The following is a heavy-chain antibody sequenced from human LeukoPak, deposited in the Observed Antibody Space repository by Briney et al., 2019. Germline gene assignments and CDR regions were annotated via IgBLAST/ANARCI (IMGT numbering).Heavy chain of an antibody. CDR1: GFTFSSYG. CDR2: ISYDGSNK. J-gene: IGHJ4*02. Sequence: GGSLRLSCAASGFTFSSYGMHWVRQAPGKGLEWMAVISYDGSNKYYADSVKGRFTISRDNSKNTLYLQMNSLRAEDTAVYYCAKDSYAGPPYWGQGTLVTVSS. CDR3: AKDSYAGPPY. D-gene: IGHD2-2*01. V-gene: IGHV3-30*18.